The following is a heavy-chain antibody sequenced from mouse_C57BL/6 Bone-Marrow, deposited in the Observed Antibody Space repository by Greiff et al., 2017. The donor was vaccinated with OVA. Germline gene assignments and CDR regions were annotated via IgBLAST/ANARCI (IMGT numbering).Heavy chain of an antibody. J-gene: IGHJ2*01. D-gene: IGHD2-5*01. V-gene: IGHV1-55*01. CDR3: ARSVVYYSNYV. CDR1: GYTFTSYW. CDR2: IYPGSGST. Sequence: QVQLQQPGAELVKPGASVKMSCKASGYTFTSYWITWVKQRPGQGLEWIGDIYPGSGSTNYNEKFKSQATLTVDTSSSTAFMQLSSLTSEDSAVYYCARSVVYYSNYVWGQGTTLTVSS.